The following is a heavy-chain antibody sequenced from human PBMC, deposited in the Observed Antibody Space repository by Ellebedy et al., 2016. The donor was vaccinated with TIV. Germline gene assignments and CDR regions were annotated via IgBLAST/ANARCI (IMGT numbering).Heavy chain of an antibody. CDR2: ISASGGNT. J-gene: IGHJ4*02. V-gene: IGHV3-23*01. CDR3: AKGRSYFDF. Sequence: GESLKISCVASGFTFNNYAMSWVRQAPGKGLEWVSGISASGGNTYYADSVKGRFTISRDSSKNTLCLQVNSLRAEDTAVYYCAKGRSYFDFWGQGTLVTVSS. CDR1: GFTFNNYA.